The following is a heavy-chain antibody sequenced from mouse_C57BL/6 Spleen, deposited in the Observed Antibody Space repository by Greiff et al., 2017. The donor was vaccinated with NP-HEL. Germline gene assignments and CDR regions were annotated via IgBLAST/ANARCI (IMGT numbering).Heavy chain of an antibody. Sequence: VQLQQSGAELVKPGASVKISCKASGYAFSSYWMNWVKQRPGKGLEWIGQIYPGDGDTNYNGKFKGKATLTADKSSSTAYMQLSSLTSEDSAVYFCARSRDDYDVDWFAYWGQGTLVTVSA. CDR1: GYAFSSYW. CDR3: ARSRDDYDVDWFAY. J-gene: IGHJ3*01. CDR2: IYPGDGDT. D-gene: IGHD2-4*01. V-gene: IGHV1-80*01.